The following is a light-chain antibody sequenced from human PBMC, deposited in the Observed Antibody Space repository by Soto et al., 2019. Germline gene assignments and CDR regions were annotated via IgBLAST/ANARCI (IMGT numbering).Light chain of an antibody. CDR1: SSDVGGYNY. Sequence: QSVLTRPASVSGSPGQSITISCTGTSSDVGGYNYVSWYQQHPGKAPKLMIYDVSNRPSGVSNRFSGPKSGNTASLTISGLQAEDEADYYCSSYTSSSTVVFGGGTQLTVL. J-gene: IGLJ2*01. V-gene: IGLV2-14*01. CDR2: DVS. CDR3: SSYTSSSTVV.